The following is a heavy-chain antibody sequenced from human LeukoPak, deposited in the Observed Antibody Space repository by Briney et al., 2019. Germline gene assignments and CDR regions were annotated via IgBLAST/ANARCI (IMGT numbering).Heavy chain of an antibody. D-gene: IGHD2-15*01. CDR2: IKQDGSEK. V-gene: IGHV3-7*02. Sequence: PGGSLRLSCAASGFTFSDSAIHWVRQASGKGLEWVANIKQDGSEKYYVDSVKGRFTISRDNAKNSLYLQMNSLRAEDTAVYYCARGYCSGGSCYSEALLGYWGQGTLVTVSS. J-gene: IGHJ4*02. CDR1: GFTFSDSA. CDR3: ARGYCSGGSCYSEALLGY.